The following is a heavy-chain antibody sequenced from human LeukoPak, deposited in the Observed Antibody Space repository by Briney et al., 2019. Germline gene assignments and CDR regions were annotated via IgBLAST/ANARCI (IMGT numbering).Heavy chain of an antibody. J-gene: IGHJ6*03. Sequence: PSETLSFTCTVSCGSISSYYWSWIRQPPGKTLEWIGSIYSSGSTYYNPSLKSRVTISVDTSKNQFSLKLRSVTAADTAVYYCARGHRFGELLAPNYYYNYMDVWGKGTTVTISS. D-gene: IGHD3-10*01. CDR1: CGSISSYY. CDR3: ARGHRFGELLAPNYYYNYMDV. CDR2: IYSSGST. V-gene: IGHV4-59*01.